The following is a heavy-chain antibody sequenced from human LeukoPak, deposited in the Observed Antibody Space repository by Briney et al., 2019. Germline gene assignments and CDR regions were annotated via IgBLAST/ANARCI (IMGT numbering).Heavy chain of an antibody. J-gene: IGHJ4*02. D-gene: IGHD6-13*01. CDR2: IKQDGSEK. V-gene: IGHV3-7*04. CDR3: ARDGGIAAAGGFDY. CDR1: GFTFSSYL. Sequence: GGSLRLSCAASGFTFSSYLMSWVRQAPGKGLEWVANIKQDGSEKYYVDSVKGRFTISRDNAKNSLYLQMNSLRAEDTAVYYCARDGGIAAAGGFDYWGQGTLVSVSS.